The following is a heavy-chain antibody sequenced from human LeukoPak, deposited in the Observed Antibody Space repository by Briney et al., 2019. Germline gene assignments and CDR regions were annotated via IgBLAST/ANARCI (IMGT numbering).Heavy chain of an antibody. CDR3: ARDQPGIVVTGFLRRFDY. D-gene: IGHD6-19*01. V-gene: IGHV4-38-2*02. J-gene: IGHJ4*02. CDR1: GYSISSGYY. CDR2: IYHNGST. Sequence: PSETLSLTCTVSGYSISSGYYWGWIRQPPGKGLEWIGSIYHNGSTYYNPSLKSRVTISVDTSKNQVSLKLSSVTAADTAVYYCARDQPGIVVTGFLRRFDYWGQGTLVTVSS.